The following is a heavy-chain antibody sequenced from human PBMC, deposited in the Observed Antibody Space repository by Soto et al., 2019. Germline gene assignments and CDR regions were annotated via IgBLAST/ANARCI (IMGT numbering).Heavy chain of an antibody. CDR1: GFTFSSYG. J-gene: IGHJ4*02. Sequence: QVQLVESGGGVVQPGRSLRLSCAASGFTFSSYGMHWVRQAPGKGLEWVAVISYDGSNKYYADSVKGRFTISRDNSKNPLYLQMNSLRAEDTAVYYCAKAVAVAALGYWGQGTLVTVSS. CDR3: AKAVAVAALGY. CDR2: ISYDGSNK. V-gene: IGHV3-30*18. D-gene: IGHD6-19*01.